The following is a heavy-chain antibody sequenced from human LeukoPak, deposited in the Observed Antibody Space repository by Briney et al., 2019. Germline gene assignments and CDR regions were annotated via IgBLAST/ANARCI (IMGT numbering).Heavy chain of an antibody. D-gene: IGHD3-10*01. CDR3: AKGDYYGSGSFFKNGMDV. V-gene: IGHV3-23*01. CDR1: GFTFSSYA. CDR2: VTASAGNT. Sequence: GGSLRLSCAATGFTFSSYAMSWVRQAPGKGLEWVSAVTASAGNTYYADSVKGRFTISRDNSKNTLYLQVTSLRAEDTAVYYCAKGDYYGSGSFFKNGMDVWGQGTTVTVSS. J-gene: IGHJ6*02.